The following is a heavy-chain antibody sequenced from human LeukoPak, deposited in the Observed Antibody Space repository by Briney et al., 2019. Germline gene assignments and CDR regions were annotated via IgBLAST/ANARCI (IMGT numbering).Heavy chain of an antibody. V-gene: IGHV4-4*07. Sequence: SETLSLTCTVPGGSTSIYSWSWVRPPAGEGLGWIGRIYSSGSTNSNHSLRSPVTLSLDTSKNQFSMMLGSVAAANTRFSSFARATRTAMFEYWGLGALVTVSS. CDR3: ARATRTAMFEY. J-gene: IGHJ4*02. D-gene: IGHD5-18*01. CDR1: GGSTSIYS. CDR2: IYSSGST.